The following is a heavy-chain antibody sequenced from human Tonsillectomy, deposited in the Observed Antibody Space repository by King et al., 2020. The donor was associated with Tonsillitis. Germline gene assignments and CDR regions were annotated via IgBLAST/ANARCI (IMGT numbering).Heavy chain of an antibody. CDR2: IYPGDSET. Sequence: VQLVESGAEVKKPGESLKISCKGSGYSFTNYWIAWVRQMPGKGLEWMGIIYPGDSETIYSPSFQGQVTTSADKSISTAYLQWSSLKASDTAMYYCARRPLKFVPGTMVYFEYWGQGTLVTVSS. D-gene: IGHD3-10*01. CDR1: GYSFTNYW. CDR3: ARRPLKFVPGTMVYFEY. J-gene: IGHJ4*02. V-gene: IGHV5-51*03.